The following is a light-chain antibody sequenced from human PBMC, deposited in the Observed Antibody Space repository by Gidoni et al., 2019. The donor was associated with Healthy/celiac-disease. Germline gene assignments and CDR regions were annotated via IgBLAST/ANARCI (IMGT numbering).Light chain of an antibody. CDR1: QSVSIY. Sequence: EIVLTQSPATLSLSPGERATLSCRASQSVSIYLAWYQQKPGQAPRLLIYDASNRATGIPARFSGSGSGTDFTLTISSLEPEDFAVYYCQQRSEAFGGGTKVEIK. V-gene: IGKV3-11*01. CDR3: QQRSEA. CDR2: DAS. J-gene: IGKJ4*01.